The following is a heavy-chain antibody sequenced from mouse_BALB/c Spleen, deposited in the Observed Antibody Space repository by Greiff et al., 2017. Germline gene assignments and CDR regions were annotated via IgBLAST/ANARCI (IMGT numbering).Heavy chain of an antibody. CDR1: GFTFSSFG. Sequence: EVKLVESGGGLVQPGGSRKLSCAASGFTFSSFGMHWVRQAPEKGLEWVAYISSGSSTIYYADTVKGRFTISRDNPKNTLFLQMTSLRSEDTAMYYCARNRAATWFAYWGQGTLVTVSA. V-gene: IGHV5-17*02. D-gene: IGHD1-2*01. CDR3: ARNRAATWFAY. J-gene: IGHJ3*01. CDR2: ISSGSSTI.